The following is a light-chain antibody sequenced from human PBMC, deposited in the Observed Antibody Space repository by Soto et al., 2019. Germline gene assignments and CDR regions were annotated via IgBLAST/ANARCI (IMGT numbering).Light chain of an antibody. CDR1: SSNIGAAYD. CDR3: GTWDSSLSAWV. Sequence: QSVLTQPPSVSGAPGQRVTISCTGSSSNIGAAYDVHWYQHVPGTAPKLLIYANTNRPSGVPDRFSGSKSGTSASLTITGLQAEDEADYYCGTWDSSLSAWVFGGGTKLTVL. CDR2: ANT. J-gene: IGLJ3*02. V-gene: IGLV1-40*01.